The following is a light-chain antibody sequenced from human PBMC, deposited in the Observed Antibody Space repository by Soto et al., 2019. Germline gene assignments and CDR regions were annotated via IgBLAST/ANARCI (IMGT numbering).Light chain of an antibody. J-gene: IGLJ1*01. CDR1: SSDVGGYKY. V-gene: IGLV2-11*01. CDR2: DVT. Sequence: QSVLTQPRSVSGSPGQSVTISCTGTSSDVGGYKYVSWYQQYPGKAPKLMIYDVTNRPSGVPDRFSGSKSGNTASLTISGLQAEDEADHYCCSYAGIYSYVFGTGTKVTVL. CDR3: CSYAGIYSYV.